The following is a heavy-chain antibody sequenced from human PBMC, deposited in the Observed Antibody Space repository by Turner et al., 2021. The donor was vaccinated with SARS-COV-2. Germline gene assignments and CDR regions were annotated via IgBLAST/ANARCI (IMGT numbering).Heavy chain of an antibody. D-gene: IGHD1-26*01. J-gene: IGHJ6*02. Sequence: QVQLVQSGAEVKKPGASVKVSCKASGYTFTGYYMHWVRQAPGQGLEWMGWINPNSGGTNYAQNFQGRVTMTRDTSISTVYIELSRLRSDDTAVYYCASPTVVGAPNLYYHGMDVWGQGTTVIVSS. V-gene: IGHV1-2*02. CDR1: GYTFTGYY. CDR3: ASPTVVGAPNLYYHGMDV. CDR2: INPNSGGT.